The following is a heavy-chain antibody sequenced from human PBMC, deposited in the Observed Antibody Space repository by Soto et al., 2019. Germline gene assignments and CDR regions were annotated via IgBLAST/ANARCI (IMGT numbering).Heavy chain of an antibody. CDR2: INPNSGGT. CDR1: GYTFTGYY. CDR3: ARGPDESSGSYYKDYYYGMDV. Sequence: GASVKVSCKASGYTFTGYYMHWVRQAPGQGLEWMGWINPNSGGTNYAQKFQGWVTMTRDTSISTAYMELSRLRSDDTAVYYCARGPDESSGSYYKDYYYGMDVWGQGTTVTVSS. D-gene: IGHD3-10*01. J-gene: IGHJ6*02. V-gene: IGHV1-2*04.